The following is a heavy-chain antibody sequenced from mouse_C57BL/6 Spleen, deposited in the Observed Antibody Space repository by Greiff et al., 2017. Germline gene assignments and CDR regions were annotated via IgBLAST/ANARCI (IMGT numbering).Heavy chain of an antibody. J-gene: IGHJ3*01. CDR1: GYTFTSYW. CDR3: ATDGYWGFAY. V-gene: IGHV1-50*01. CDR2: IDPSDSYT. Sequence: QVQLQQPGAELVKPGASVKLSCKASGYTFTSYWMQWVKQRPGQGLEWIGEIDPSDSYTNYNQKFKGKATLTVDTSSSTAYMQLSSLTSEDSAVYYCATDGYWGFAYWGQGTLVTVSA. D-gene: IGHD2-3*01.